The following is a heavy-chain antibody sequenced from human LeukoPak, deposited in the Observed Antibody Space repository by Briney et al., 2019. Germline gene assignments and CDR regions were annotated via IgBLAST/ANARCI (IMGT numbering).Heavy chain of an antibody. D-gene: IGHD1-26*01. V-gene: IGHV3-74*01. CDR3: ARGVGATRGTFDY. CDR2: VSGDGSRK. J-gene: IGHJ4*02. Sequence: GGSLRLSCAASGFTFSSYWMHWVRQTPGKGLVWVSRVSGDGSRKTYADFVRGRFTISRDNAKNSLYLQMNSLRAEDTAVYYCARGVGATRGTFDYWGQGTLVTVSS. CDR1: GFTFSSYW.